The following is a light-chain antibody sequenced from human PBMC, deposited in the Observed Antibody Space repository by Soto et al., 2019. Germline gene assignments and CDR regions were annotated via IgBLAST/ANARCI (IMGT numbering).Light chain of an antibody. CDR3: SSYTSTIPCV. CDR1: STDVGGYNY. J-gene: IGLJ1*01. CDR2: EVS. Sequence: QSALTQPASVSGSPGQSITISCTGSSTDVGGYNYVSWYQQHPGQAPKLIIYEVSDRPSGVSPRFAGSKSGNTASLTSSGLQVEDEADYFCSSYTSTIPCVCGSGTPVTVL. V-gene: IGLV2-14*01.